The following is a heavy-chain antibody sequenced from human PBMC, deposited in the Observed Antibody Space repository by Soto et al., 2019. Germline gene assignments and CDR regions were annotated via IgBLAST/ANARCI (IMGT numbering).Heavy chain of an antibody. CDR1: GGSISSSSYY. CDR3: ARKGPFGVVTRVGYDYYYYYMDV. D-gene: IGHD3-3*01. CDR2: IYYSGST. V-gene: IGHV4-39*01. Sequence: SETLSLTCTVSGGSISSSSYYWGWIRQPPGKGLEWIGSIYYSGSTYYNPSLKSRVTISVDTSKNQFSLKLSSVTAADTAVYYCARKGPFGVVTRVGYDYYYYYMDVWGKGTTVTVSS. J-gene: IGHJ6*03.